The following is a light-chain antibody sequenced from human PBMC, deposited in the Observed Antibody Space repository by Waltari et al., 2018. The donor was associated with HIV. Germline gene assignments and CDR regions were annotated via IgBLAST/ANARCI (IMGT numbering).Light chain of an antibody. CDR2: EVS. CDR1: SSDVGGYNY. Sequence: QSALTQPASVSGSPGQSITISCTATSSDVGGYNYVSWYQQHPGKAPQLMIYEVSNRPSGVSNRFSGSKSGNTASLTISGLQAEDEADYYCSSYTSSNTVFGGGTKLTVL. CDR3: SSYTSSNTV. V-gene: IGLV2-14*01. J-gene: IGLJ2*01.